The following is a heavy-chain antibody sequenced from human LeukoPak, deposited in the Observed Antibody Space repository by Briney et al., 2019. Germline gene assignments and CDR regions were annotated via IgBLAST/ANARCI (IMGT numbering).Heavy chain of an antibody. CDR1: GFTFSSYS. Sequence: PGGSLRLSCAASGFTFSSYSMNWVRQAPGKGREWVSSISSSSSYIYYADSVKGRFTISRDNAKNSLYLQMNSLRAEDTAVYYCARDRESIIDYWGQGTLVTVSS. D-gene: IGHD1-26*01. J-gene: IGHJ4*02. CDR3: ARDRESIIDY. CDR2: ISSSSSYI. V-gene: IGHV3-21*01.